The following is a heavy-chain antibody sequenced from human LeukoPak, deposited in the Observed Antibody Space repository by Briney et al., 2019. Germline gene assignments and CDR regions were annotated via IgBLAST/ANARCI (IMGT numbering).Heavy chain of an antibody. CDR1: GFTFSSYW. V-gene: IGHV3-74*01. J-gene: IGHJ4*02. CDR2: INSDGSST. Sequence: GGSLRLSCVASGFTFSSYWMHWVRQAPGKGLVWVSRINSDGSSTSYADSVKGRFTISRDNAKNTLYLQMNSLRAEDTAVYYCARSPVKYCSGGSCLPFFDYWGQGTLVTVSS. CDR3: ARSPVKYCSGGSCLPFFDY. D-gene: IGHD2-15*01.